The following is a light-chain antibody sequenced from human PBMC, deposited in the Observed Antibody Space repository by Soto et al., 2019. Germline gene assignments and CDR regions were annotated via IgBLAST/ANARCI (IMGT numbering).Light chain of an antibody. J-gene: IGKJ1*01. Sequence: EVVVTQSQGTLSLSPGERSTLSCRASRSVSSSYLAWYQQKPGQAPRLLIYGASSRATGIPDRFSGSGSGTDFTLTISRLEPEDFAVYYCQQYGSSPRTFGQGTKVDIK. V-gene: IGKV3-20*01. CDR2: GAS. CDR1: RSVSSSY. CDR3: QQYGSSPRT.